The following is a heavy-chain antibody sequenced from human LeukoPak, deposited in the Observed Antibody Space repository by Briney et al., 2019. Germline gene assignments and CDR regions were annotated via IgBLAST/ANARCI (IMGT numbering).Heavy chain of an antibody. CDR1: GFTFRSYA. V-gene: IGHV3-23*01. J-gene: IGHJ4*02. Sequence: GGSLRLSCAASGFTFRSYAMNWVRQAPGEGLEWVSTISGSGGTTYYADSVKGRFTISRDNSKNTLYLQMNSLRAEDTAVYYCARDSDYGETFDYWGQGTLVTVSS. D-gene: IGHD4-17*01. CDR2: ISGSGGTT. CDR3: ARDSDYGETFDY.